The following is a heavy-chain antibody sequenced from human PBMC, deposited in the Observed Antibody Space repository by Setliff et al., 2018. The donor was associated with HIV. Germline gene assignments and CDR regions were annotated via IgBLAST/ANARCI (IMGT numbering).Heavy chain of an antibody. CDR2: TSYDGRNK. V-gene: IGHV3-30*03. CDR3: ARVRGSSSLFYFDY. J-gene: IGHJ4*02. D-gene: IGHD6-13*01. Sequence: GGSLRLSCAASGFTFGSYAMHWVRQAAGKGLEWVAVTSYDGRNKHYADSVKGRFTISRDNAKNSLYLQMNSLRAEDTAVYYCARVRGSSSLFYFDYWGQGTLVTVSS. CDR1: GFTFGSYA.